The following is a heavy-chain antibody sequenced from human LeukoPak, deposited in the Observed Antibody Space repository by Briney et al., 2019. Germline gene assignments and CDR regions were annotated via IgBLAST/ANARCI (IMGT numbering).Heavy chain of an antibody. CDR2: ISSSTSYI. J-gene: IGHJ4*02. CDR1: GFTFSSYS. D-gene: IGHD5-12*01. Sequence: PGGSLRLSCAASGFTFSSYSMNWVRQAPGKGLEWVSSISSSTSYIYYADSVKGRFTISRDNAKNSLYLQMNSLRAEDTAVYYCAKSYSGYLFDYWGQGTLVTVSS. V-gene: IGHV3-21*01. CDR3: AKSYSGYLFDY.